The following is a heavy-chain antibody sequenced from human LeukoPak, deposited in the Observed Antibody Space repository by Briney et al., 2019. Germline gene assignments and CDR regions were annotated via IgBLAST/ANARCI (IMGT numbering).Heavy chain of an antibody. Sequence: SETLSLTCAVYGGSFSGYYWSWVRQPPGKGLEWIGEINHSGSTNYNPSLKSRVTISVDRSKNQFSLKLSSVTAADTAVYYCATCGGDCYSGAPFGYWGQGALVTVSS. J-gene: IGHJ4*02. D-gene: IGHD2-21*02. CDR2: INHSGST. CDR1: GGSFSGYY. CDR3: ATCGGDCYSGAPFGY. V-gene: IGHV4-34*01.